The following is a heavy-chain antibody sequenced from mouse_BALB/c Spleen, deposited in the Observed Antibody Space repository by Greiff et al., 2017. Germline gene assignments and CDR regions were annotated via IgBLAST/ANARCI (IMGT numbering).Heavy chain of an antibody. J-gene: IGHJ3*01. CDR1: GYSITSGYY. CDR2: ISYDGSN. V-gene: IGHV3-6*02. D-gene: IGHD1-1*01. Sequence: EVKLEESGPGLVKPSQSLSLTCSVTGYSITSGYYWNWIRQFPGNKLEWMGYISYDGSNNYNPSLKNRISITRDTSKNQFFLKLNSVTTEDTATYYCARGGDYYGSPFWFAYWGQGTLVTVSA. CDR3: ARGGDYYGSPFWFAY.